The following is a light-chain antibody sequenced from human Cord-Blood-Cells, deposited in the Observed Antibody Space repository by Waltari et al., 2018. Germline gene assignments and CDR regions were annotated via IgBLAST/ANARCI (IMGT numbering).Light chain of an antibody. J-gene: IGKJ4*01. CDR2: WAS. Sequence: DIVMTQSPDSLAVSLGERATINCKSRQSVLYSSNNKNYLAWYQQKPGQPPKLLIYWASTRESGVPDRFSGSGSRTDFTLTISSLQAEDVAVYYCQQYYSTPLTFGGGTKVEIK. V-gene: IGKV4-1*01. CDR3: QQYYSTPLT. CDR1: QSVLYSSNNKNY.